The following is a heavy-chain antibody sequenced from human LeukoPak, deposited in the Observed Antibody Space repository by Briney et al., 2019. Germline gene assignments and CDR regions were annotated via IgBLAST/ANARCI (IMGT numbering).Heavy chain of an antibody. CDR2: ISGSSGST. D-gene: IGHD3-22*01. Sequence: GGSLRLSCAASGFTFSSYAMSWVREAPGKGLEWVSAISGSSGSTYYADSVKGRFTISRDNSKNTLYLQMNSLRAEDTAVYYCAKDHYYDSSGYKTIHFDYWGQGTLVTVSS. CDR1: GFTFSSYA. V-gene: IGHV3-23*01. J-gene: IGHJ4*02. CDR3: AKDHYYDSSGYKTIHFDY.